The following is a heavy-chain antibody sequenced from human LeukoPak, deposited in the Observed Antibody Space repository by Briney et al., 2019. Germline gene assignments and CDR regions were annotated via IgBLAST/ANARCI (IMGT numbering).Heavy chain of an antibody. V-gene: IGHV1-18*01. CDR1: GYTFKTYG. D-gene: IGHD6-6*01. CDR2: ISAYNGNT. CDR3: ARDRIAVRPNWFDA. Sequence: ASVRVSCKASGYTFKTYGLSWVRQAPGQRLEWMGWISAYNGNTNYAQKFQGRATMTTDTSTTTAYMELRSLRADDTAVYYCARDRIAVRPNWFDAWGQGTLVTVSS. J-gene: IGHJ5*02.